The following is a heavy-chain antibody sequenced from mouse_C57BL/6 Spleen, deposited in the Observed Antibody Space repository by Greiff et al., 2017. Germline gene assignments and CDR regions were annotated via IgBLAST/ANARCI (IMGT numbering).Heavy chain of an antibody. J-gene: IGHJ3*01. Sequence: EVQRVESGGGLVKPGGSLKLSCAASGFPFSDYGMHWVRQAPEKGLEWVAYISSGSSTIYYADTVKGRFTIARDNAMITLFLHRTSLRSEYTAMYYCARGLFAYWGQGTLVTVSA. V-gene: IGHV5-17*01. CDR3: ARGLFAY. CDR1: GFPFSDYG. CDR2: ISSGSSTI.